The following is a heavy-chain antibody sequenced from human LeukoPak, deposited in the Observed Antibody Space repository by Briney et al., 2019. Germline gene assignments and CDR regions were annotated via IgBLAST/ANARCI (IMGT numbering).Heavy chain of an antibody. Sequence: TSETLSLTCTVSGGSISSYYWSWIRQPPGKGLEWIGYIYYSGSTNYNPSLKSRVTISVDTSKNQFSLKLSSVTAADTAVYYCARDVGYYDSRRFDYWGQGTLVTVSS. J-gene: IGHJ4*02. V-gene: IGHV4-59*12. CDR1: GGSISSYY. CDR3: ARDVGYYDSRRFDY. CDR2: IYYSGST. D-gene: IGHD3-22*01.